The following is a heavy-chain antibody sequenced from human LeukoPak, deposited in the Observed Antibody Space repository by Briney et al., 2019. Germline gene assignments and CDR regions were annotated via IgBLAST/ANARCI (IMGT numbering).Heavy chain of an antibody. D-gene: IGHD3-22*01. CDR3: ARAGDSSGYLFYY. Sequence: PGGSLRLSCAASGFTFSSYAMSWVRQAPARGLEWVSSLRGDGETFYGDSVKGRFTLSRDESRNTVYLQMNNLRVEDTAVYYCARAGDSSGYLFYYWGQGTLVTVSS. CDR1: GFTFSSYA. CDR2: LRGDGET. V-gene: IGHV3-23*01. J-gene: IGHJ4*02.